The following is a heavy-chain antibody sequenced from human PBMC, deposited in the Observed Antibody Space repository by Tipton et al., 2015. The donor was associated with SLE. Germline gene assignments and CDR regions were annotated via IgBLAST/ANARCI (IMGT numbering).Heavy chain of an antibody. V-gene: IGHV4-39*07. CDR2: TYYSGST. CDR1: GGSISSNSYY. D-gene: IGHD3-16*01. Sequence: TLSLTCTVSGGSISSNSYYWGWIRQPPGKGLEWIGSTYYSGSTYYNPSLKSRVTISVDTSKNQFSLKLSSVTAADTAVYYCARHYGGGSLAYWGQGTLVTVSS. CDR3: ARHYGGGSLAY. J-gene: IGHJ4*02.